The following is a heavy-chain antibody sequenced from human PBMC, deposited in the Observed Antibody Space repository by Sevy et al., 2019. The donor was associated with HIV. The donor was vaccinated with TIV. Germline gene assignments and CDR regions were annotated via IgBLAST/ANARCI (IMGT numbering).Heavy chain of an antibody. D-gene: IGHD6-6*01. V-gene: IGHV1-69*13. CDR2: IIPIFGTT. CDR1: GGTFSSYA. CDR3: ASGSSSMGFDY. Sequence: ASVKVSCKASGGTFSSYAISWVRQAPGQGLEWMGGIIPIFGTTNYAQKFQGRVTITADESTSTAYMELSSLRSEDTAVYYCASGSSSMGFDYWGQGTLVTVSS. J-gene: IGHJ4*02.